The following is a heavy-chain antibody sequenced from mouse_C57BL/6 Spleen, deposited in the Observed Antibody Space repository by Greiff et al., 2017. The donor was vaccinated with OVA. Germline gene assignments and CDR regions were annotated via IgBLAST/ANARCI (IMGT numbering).Heavy chain of an antibody. J-gene: IGHJ3*01. D-gene: IGHD3-3*01. CDR3: AEGPRGFAY. Sequence: VHVKQSGPELVKPGASVKMSCKASGYTFTDYNMHWVKQSHGKSLEWIGYINPNNGGTSYNQKFKGKATLTVNKSSSTAYMELRSLTSGDSAVYYCAEGPRGFAYWGQGTLVTVSA. CDR1: GYTFTDYN. CDR2: INPNNGGT. V-gene: IGHV1-22*01.